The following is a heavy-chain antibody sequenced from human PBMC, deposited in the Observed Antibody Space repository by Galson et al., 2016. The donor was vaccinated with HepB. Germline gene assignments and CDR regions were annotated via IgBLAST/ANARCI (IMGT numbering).Heavy chain of an antibody. CDR3: RVWFGESRDGVDV. CDR1: GFTSSSYW. V-gene: IGHV3-74*01. Sequence: SLRLSCAASGFTSSSYWMHWARQAPGKGLVWVSRICSGGSKTTYADSVKGRFTISRDNAKNSLPLQMNSLRVEATSVYYCRVWFGESRDGVDVWGQGTTVTVSS. CDR2: ICSGGSKT. D-gene: IGHD3-10*01. J-gene: IGHJ6*02.